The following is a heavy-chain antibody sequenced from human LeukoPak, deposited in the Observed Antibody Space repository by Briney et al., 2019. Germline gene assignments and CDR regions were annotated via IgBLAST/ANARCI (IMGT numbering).Heavy chain of an antibody. Sequence: PSDTLSLTCTVSGGSISSYYWSCMGHPPGKGLEGMGYIYYSGSTNYNPSLKSRVTISVDTSKNHFSLKLSSVTAADTAVYYCARERIAVAGGYYFDYWGQGTLVTVSS. CDR2: IYYSGST. V-gene: IGHV4-59*01. CDR3: ARERIAVAGGYYFDY. D-gene: IGHD6-19*01. J-gene: IGHJ4*02. CDR1: GGSISSYY.